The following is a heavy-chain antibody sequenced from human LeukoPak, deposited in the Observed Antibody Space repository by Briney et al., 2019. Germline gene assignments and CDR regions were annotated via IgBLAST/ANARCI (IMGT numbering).Heavy chain of an antibody. J-gene: IGHJ4*02. Sequence: GRTLRLSCAASGFTFSTYEMSWVSHAPGKGLEWVSYISTSGRTIYYADSVKGRFTISRDNAKNSLYLQRNSLRAEDTAVYYCAREGGNFFFDYWGQGTLVTVSS. CDR2: ISTSGRTI. D-gene: IGHD1-26*01. CDR3: AREGGNFFFDY. V-gene: IGHV3-48*03. CDR1: GFTFSTYE.